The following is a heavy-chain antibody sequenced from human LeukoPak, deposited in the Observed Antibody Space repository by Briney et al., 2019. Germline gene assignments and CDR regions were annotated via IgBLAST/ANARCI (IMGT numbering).Heavy chain of an antibody. CDR3: AKGVNNQYYYYYMDV. Sequence: PGGSLRLSCAASGFTFDDYAMHWVRQAPGKGLEWVSGISRNSGSIGYADSVKGRFTISRDNAKNSLYLQMNSLRAEDMALYYCAKGVNNQYYYYYMDVWGKGTTVTVSS. CDR2: ISRNSGSI. D-gene: IGHD4-11*01. CDR1: GFTFDDYA. V-gene: IGHV3-9*03. J-gene: IGHJ6*03.